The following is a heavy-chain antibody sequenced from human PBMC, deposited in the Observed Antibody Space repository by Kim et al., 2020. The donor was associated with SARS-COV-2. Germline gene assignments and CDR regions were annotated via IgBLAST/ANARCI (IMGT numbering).Heavy chain of an antibody. CDR3: ARLPLGYCSGGSFSPGGMDV. V-gene: IGHV5-51*01. CDR1: GYSFTSYW. J-gene: IGHJ6*02. CDR2: IYPGDSDT. Sequence: GESLKISCKGSGYSFTSYWIGWVRQMPGKGLEWMGIIYPGDSDTRYSPSFQGQVTISADKPISTAYLQWSNLKASDTAMCYCARLPLGYCSGGSFSPGGMDVWGQGTTVTVSS. D-gene: IGHD2-15*01.